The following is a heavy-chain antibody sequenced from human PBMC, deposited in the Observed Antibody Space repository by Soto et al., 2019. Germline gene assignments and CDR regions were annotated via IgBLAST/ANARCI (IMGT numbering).Heavy chain of an antibody. D-gene: IGHD1-7*01. CDR3: ARANWNYVSGYYYYYMDV. V-gene: IGHV3-13*01. J-gene: IGHJ6*03. CDR2: IGTAGDT. Sequence: GGSLRLSCAASGFTFSSYDMHWVRQATGKGLEWVSAIGTAGDTYYPGSVKGRFTISRENAKNSLYLQMNSLRAGDTAVYYCARANWNYVSGYYYYYMDVWGKGTTVTVSS. CDR1: GFTFSSYD.